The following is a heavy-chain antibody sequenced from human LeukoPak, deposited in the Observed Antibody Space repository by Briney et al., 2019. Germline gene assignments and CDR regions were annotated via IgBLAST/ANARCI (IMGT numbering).Heavy chain of an antibody. D-gene: IGHD1-1*01. V-gene: IGHV1-2*02. CDR1: GYTFTGYY. CDR3: ARDGGTNVYYYYYYMDV. CDR2: INPNSGGT. Sequence: ASVKVSCKACGYTFTGYYMHCVRQAPGQGLEWMGGINPNSGGTNYAQKFQGRVTMTRDTSISTAYMELSRLRSDDTAVYYCARDGGTNVYYYYYYMDVWGKGTTVTVSS. J-gene: IGHJ6*03.